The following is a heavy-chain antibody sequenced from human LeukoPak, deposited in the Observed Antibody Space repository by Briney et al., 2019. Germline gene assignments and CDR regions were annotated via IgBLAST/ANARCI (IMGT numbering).Heavy chain of an antibody. V-gene: IGHV3-30*02. Sequence: NPGGSLRLSCAASGFTFSSYGMHWVRQAPGKGLEWVAFIRYDGSNKYYADSVKGRFTISRDNSKNTLYLQMNSLRAEDTAVYYCAKGESAYSSGWYGGDYWGQGTLVTVSS. D-gene: IGHD6-19*01. CDR2: IRYDGSNK. CDR3: AKGESAYSSGWYGGDY. CDR1: GFTFSSYG. J-gene: IGHJ4*02.